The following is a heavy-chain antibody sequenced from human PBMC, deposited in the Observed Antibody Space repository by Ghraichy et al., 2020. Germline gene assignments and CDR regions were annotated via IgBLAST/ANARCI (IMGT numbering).Heavy chain of an antibody. CDR2: ISSSSSYI. CDR3: ARDRGEQWLVGGGMDV. Sequence: GGSLRLSCAASGFTFSSYSMNWVRQAPGKGLEWVSSISSSSSYIYYADSVKGRFTISRDNAKNSLYLQMNSLRAEDTAVYYCARDRGEQWLVGGGMDVWGQGTTVTVSS. D-gene: IGHD6-19*01. CDR1: GFTFSSYS. V-gene: IGHV3-21*01. J-gene: IGHJ6*02.